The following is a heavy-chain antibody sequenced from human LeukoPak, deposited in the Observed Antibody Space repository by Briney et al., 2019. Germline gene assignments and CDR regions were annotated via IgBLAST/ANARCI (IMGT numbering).Heavy chain of an antibody. CDR2: IHPNTGDT. CDR3: ARKGAEYSRSLQLNAWFDP. V-gene: IGHV1-2*07. CDR1: GYNFTGYY. Sequence: ASVKDTCKASGYNFTGYYLHCVRQAPRQGLEWMGWIHPNTGDTKYTRVLQGRVTMTSDTSVNTSYMDLSSPTANATAIYYGARKGAEYSRSLQLNAWFDPWGQGTRITVSS. D-gene: IGHD6-13*01. J-gene: IGHJ5*02.